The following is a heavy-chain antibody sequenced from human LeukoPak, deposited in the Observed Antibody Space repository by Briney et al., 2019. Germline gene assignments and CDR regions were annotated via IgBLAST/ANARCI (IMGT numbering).Heavy chain of an antibody. J-gene: IGHJ4*02. CDR3: ARVGPYCSGGSCYSGAPPFRWDY. Sequence: GGSLRLSCAASGFTFSNYRMNWVRQAPGKGLEWVSYISSSSSDIYYADSVKGRFTISRDNAKNTLYLQMNSLRAEDTAVYYCARVGPYCSGGSCYSGAPPFRWDYWGQGALVTVSS. CDR1: GFTFSNYR. V-gene: IGHV3-21*01. CDR2: ISSSSSDI. D-gene: IGHD2-15*01.